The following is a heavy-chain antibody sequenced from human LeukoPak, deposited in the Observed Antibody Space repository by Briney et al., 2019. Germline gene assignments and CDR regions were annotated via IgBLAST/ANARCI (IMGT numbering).Heavy chain of an antibody. Sequence: ASVKVSCKASGGTFSSYAISWVRQAPGQGLEWMGGIIPIFGTANYAQKFQGRVTITTDESTSTAYMELSSLRSEDTAVYYCASSGRSPLAAVVYGSGSYGFDYWGQGTLVTVSS. CDR2: IIPIFGTA. CDR1: GGTFSSYA. J-gene: IGHJ4*02. CDR3: ASSGRSPLAAVVYGSGSYGFDY. V-gene: IGHV1-69*05. D-gene: IGHD3-10*01.